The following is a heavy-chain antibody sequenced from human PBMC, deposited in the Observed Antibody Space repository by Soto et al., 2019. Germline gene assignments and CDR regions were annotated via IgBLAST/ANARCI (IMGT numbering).Heavy chain of an antibody. V-gene: IGHV4-59*01. CDR1: GGSISSYY. D-gene: IGHD1-7*01. CDR2: IYYSGST. J-gene: IGHJ4*02. CDR3: ASVGLELRTGYFDY. Sequence: PSETLSLTCTVSGGSISSYYWSWIRQPPGKGLEWIGYIYYSGSTNYNPSLKSRVTISVDTSKNQFSLKLSSVTAGDTAVYYCASVGLELRTGYFDYWGQGTLVTVSS.